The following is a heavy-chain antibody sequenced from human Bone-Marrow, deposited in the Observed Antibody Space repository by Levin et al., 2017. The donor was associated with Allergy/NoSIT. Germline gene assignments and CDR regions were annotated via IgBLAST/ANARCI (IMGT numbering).Heavy chain of an antibody. CDR2: ISYDGSNK. J-gene: IGHJ4*02. CDR3: ARDFLAYCGGDCYFSV. D-gene: IGHD2-21*02. Sequence: GGSLRLSCAASGFTFSSYAMHWVRQAPGKGLEWVAVISYDGSNKYYADSVKGRFTISRDNSKNTLYLQMNSLRAEDTAVYYCARDFLAYCGGDCYFSVWGQGTLVTVSS. CDR1: GFTFSSYA. V-gene: IGHV3-30-3*01.